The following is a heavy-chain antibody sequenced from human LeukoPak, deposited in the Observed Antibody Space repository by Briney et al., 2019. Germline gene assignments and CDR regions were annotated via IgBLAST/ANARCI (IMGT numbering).Heavy chain of an antibody. D-gene: IGHD3-22*01. V-gene: IGHV4-61*01. CDR3: ARSPSGYRFDS. CDR2: ISNSGST. CDR1: GGYVNRGTFL. Sequence: PAETLSLTCAVSGGYVNRGTFLWTWIRKPPGKGLEWIGYISNSGSTNYHPSLKSRVTISSDTSKTQFTLKLTSVTAADTAVYYCARSPSGYRFDSWGQGTLVTVSS. J-gene: IGHJ4*02.